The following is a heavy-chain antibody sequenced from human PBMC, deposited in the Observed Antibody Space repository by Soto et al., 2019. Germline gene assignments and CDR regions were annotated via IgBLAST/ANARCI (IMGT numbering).Heavy chain of an antibody. J-gene: IGHJ4*02. V-gene: IGHV1-46*01. CDR1: VYSFTSYY. Sequence: EXSVKVSCKASVYSFTSYYMHWVRQAPGQGLEWMGIINPSGGSTSYAQKFQGRVTMTRDTSTSTVYMELSSLRSEATAVYYCARDNDITGTLTQFDYWGQGTLVTV. D-gene: IGHD1-20*01. CDR3: ARDNDITGTLTQFDY. CDR2: INPSGGST.